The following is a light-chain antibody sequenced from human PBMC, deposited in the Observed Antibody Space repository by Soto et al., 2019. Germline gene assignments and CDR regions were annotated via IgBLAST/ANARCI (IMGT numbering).Light chain of an antibody. CDR3: LQDYNYPRT. J-gene: IGKJ1*01. CDR2: AAS. CDR1: QDIADH. Sequence: AIQMTQSPSSLSASVGDRVTITCRASQDIADHLNWYHQKPGKAPKLLIYAASSLQSGVPSRFSGSGFGTDFTLTISSLQPEDFATYFCLQDYNYPRTFGQGTKVEMK. V-gene: IGKV1-6*01.